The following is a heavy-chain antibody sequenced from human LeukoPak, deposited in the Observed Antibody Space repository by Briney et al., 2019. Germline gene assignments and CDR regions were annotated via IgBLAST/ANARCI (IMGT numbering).Heavy chain of an antibody. CDR3: AREGEYSSSSPYYYYYGMDV. J-gene: IGHJ6*02. CDR2: ISAYNGNT. V-gene: IGHV1-18*01. D-gene: IGHD6-6*01. Sequence: ASVKVSCKASGHTFTSYGISWVRQAPGQGLEWMGGISAYNGNTNYAQKLQGRVTMTTDTSTSTAYMELRSLRSDDTAVYYCAREGEYSSSSPYYYYYGMDVCGQGSTVTVSS. CDR1: GHTFTSYG.